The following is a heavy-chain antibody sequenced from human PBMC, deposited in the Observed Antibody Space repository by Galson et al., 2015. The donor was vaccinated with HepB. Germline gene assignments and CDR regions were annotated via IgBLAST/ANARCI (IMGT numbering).Heavy chain of an antibody. CDR3: ARDYAVTTRNLFDH. D-gene: IGHD4-17*01. J-gene: IGHJ5*02. V-gene: IGHV1-18*01. CDR2: ISTYTGNT. CDR1: GYRFTTYG. Sequence: SVKVSCKASGYRFTTYGINWVRQAPGQGLEWMGWISTYTGNTKYAQKRQGRVTMTTDTSTNTAYMELRSLKSDDTAIYYCARDYAVTTRNLFDHWGQGTLVTVSS.